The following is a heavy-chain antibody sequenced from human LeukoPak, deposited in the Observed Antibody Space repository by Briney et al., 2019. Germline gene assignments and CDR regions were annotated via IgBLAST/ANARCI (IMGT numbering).Heavy chain of an antibody. J-gene: IGHJ4*02. Sequence: VASVKVSCKASGYTFTSYAISWVRQAPGQGLEWMGGIIPIFGTTNYAQKFQDRVTITADKSTSTAYMELSSLRSEDTAVYYCAREIGPIQLHLWGSAFDYWGQGTLVTVSS. CDR2: IIPIFGTT. CDR3: AREIGPIQLHLWGSAFDY. V-gene: IGHV1-69*06. CDR1: GYTFTSYA. D-gene: IGHD5-18*01.